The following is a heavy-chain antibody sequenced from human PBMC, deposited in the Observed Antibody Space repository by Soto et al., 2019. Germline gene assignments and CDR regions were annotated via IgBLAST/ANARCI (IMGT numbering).Heavy chain of an antibody. CDR3: ARAFGRYDVLPLDY. Sequence: PGGSLRLSCAASGFTFSSYWMHWVRQAPGKGLVWVSRINSDGSSTSYADSVKGRFTISRDNAKNTLYLQMNSLRAEDTAVYYCARAFGRYDVLPLDYWGQGTLVTVSS. CDR2: INSDGSST. J-gene: IGHJ4*02. CDR1: GFTFSSYW. D-gene: IGHD6-19*01. V-gene: IGHV3-74*01.